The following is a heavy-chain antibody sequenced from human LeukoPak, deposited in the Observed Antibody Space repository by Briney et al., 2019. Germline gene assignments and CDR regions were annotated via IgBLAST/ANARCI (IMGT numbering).Heavy chain of an antibody. J-gene: IGHJ4*02. D-gene: IGHD3-3*01. CDR3: ARGGRFLEWLLLDY. CDR2: ISYGGSNK. Sequence: GGFLRLSCAASGFTFSSYAMHWVRQAPGKGLEWVAVISYGGSNKYYADSVKGRFTISRDNSKNTLYLQMNSLRAEDTAVYYCARGGRFLEWLLLDYWGQGTLVTVSS. V-gene: IGHV3-30-3*01. CDR1: GFTFSSYA.